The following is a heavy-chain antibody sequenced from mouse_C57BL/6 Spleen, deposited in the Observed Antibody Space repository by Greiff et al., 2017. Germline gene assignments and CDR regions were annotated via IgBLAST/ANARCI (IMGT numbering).Heavy chain of an antibody. CDR2: IHPNSGST. CDR3: ARDGDYDGGSFAY. D-gene: IGHD2-4*01. J-gene: IGHJ3*01. CDR1: GYTFTSYW. V-gene: IGHV1-64*01. Sequence: VQLQESGAELVKPGASVKLSCKASGYTFTSYWMHWVKQRPGQGLEWIGMIHPNSGSTNYNEKFKSKATLTVDKSSSTAYMQLSSLTSEDSAVYYCARDGDYDGGSFAYWGQGTLVTVSA.